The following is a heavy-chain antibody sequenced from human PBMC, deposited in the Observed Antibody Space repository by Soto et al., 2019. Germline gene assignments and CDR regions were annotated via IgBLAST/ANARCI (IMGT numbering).Heavy chain of an antibody. J-gene: IGHJ3*02. V-gene: IGHV4-34*01. CDR3: ARVRRRSFDI. Sequence: QVQLQQWGAGLLKPSETLSLTCAVYGGSFSGYYWSWIRQTPGKGLEWIGEINHSGSTNYNPSLKSPVTISVDTSKNQFSLKLSSVTAADTAVYYCARVRRRSFDIWGQGTMVTVSS. CDR1: GGSFSGYY. CDR2: INHSGST.